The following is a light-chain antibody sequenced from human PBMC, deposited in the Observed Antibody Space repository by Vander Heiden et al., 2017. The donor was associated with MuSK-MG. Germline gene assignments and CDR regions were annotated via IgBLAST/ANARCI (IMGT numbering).Light chain of an antibody. V-gene: IGKV1-8*01. CDR2: SAS. CDR3: QQDDLYPQT. CDR1: QDINNY. Sequence: AIRMTQSPSSFSASTGDRVTITCRASQDINNYLAWYQQKPGRAPKLLIYSASTLQSGVPSRFSGSGSGADFTLTISCLQSGDFATYYCQQDDLYPQTFGQGTKVEIK. J-gene: IGKJ1*01.